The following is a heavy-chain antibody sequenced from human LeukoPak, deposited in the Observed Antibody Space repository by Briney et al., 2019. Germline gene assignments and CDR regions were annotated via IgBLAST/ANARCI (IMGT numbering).Heavy chain of an antibody. CDR2: IHQDVSEK. CDR3: AKGPGGNAPGGYAFDI. V-gene: IGHV3-7*03. Sequence: TGGSLRLSCTASGFTFTTYWMSWVRQAPGKGLEWVANIHQDVSEKHYVDSVKGRFTISRDNAKNSLYLQMNSLRAEDTALYYCAKGPGGNAPGGYAFDIWGQGTMVTVSS. CDR1: GFTFTTYW. J-gene: IGHJ3*02. D-gene: IGHD1-1*01.